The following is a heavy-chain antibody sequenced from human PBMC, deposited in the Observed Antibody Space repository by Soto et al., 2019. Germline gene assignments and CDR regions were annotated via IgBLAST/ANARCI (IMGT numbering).Heavy chain of an antibody. D-gene: IGHD1-20*01. Sequence: PSETLSLTCAVFGGSFSRYYWSWIRQPPGKGLEWIGEINHTGSTTYNPSLKSQVTISVDTSKNQFSRKLSSVTAADTAVYYCAREGRTTITYWGQGPLVTVSS. CDR1: GGSFSRYY. J-gene: IGHJ4*02. V-gene: IGHV4-34*01. CDR2: INHTGST. CDR3: AREGRTTITY.